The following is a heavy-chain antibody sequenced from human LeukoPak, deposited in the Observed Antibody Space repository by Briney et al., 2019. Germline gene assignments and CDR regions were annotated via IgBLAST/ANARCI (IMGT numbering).Heavy chain of an antibody. J-gene: IGHJ4*02. V-gene: IGHV4-31*03. D-gene: IGHD3-22*01. CDR2: IYYNGIT. Sequence: PSQTLSLTCTVSGGSMSSGSYYWSWIRQHPGKGLEWIAYIYYNGITYYNPSLKSRVTISVDTSKNQFSLRLSSVTAADTAIYYCARGDSGGYYSFDYWGQGTLVTISS. CDR1: GGSMSSGSYY. CDR3: ARGDSGGYYSFDY.